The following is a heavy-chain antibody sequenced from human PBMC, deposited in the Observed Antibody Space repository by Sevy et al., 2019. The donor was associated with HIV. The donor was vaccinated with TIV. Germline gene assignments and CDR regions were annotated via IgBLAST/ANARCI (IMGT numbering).Heavy chain of an antibody. V-gene: IGHV3-43*01. CDR2: ISWDGCST. D-gene: IGHD3-3*01. CDR1: GFTFDDYT. Sequence: GGSLRLSCAASGFTFDDYTMHWVRQAPGKGLEWVSLISWDGCSTYYADSVKGRFTISRDNSKNSLYLQMNSLRTEDTALYYCAKAMPRITIFGVVTSGGMDVWGQGTTVTVSS. J-gene: IGHJ6*02. CDR3: AKAMPRITIFGVVTSGGMDV.